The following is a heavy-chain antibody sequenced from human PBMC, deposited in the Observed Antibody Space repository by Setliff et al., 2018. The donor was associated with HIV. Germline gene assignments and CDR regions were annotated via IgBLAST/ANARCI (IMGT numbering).Heavy chain of an antibody. Sequence: SETLSLTCAVYGGSFSGYYWSWIRQPPGKGLEWIGEINHSGSTNYNPSLKSRVTMSVEGSRNQFSLKLTSLTGADTAVYYCARGRSGDSDFDYWGQGALVTVSS. CDR3: ARGRSGDSDFDY. CDR2: INHSGST. V-gene: IGHV4-34*01. J-gene: IGHJ4*02. D-gene: IGHD2-21*02. CDR1: GGSFSGYY.